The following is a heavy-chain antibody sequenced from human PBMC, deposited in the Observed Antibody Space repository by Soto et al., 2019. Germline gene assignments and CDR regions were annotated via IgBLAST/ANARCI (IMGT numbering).Heavy chain of an antibody. Sequence: GGSLRLSCAASGFTFSGSAMHWVRQASGKGLEWVGRIRSKANSYATAHAASVKGRFTISRDDSKNTAYLQMNSLKTEDTAVYYCTRPAIAARSDDYWGQGTLVTVSS. V-gene: IGHV3-73*01. J-gene: IGHJ4*02. CDR2: IRSKANSYAT. D-gene: IGHD6-6*01. CDR1: GFTFSGSA. CDR3: TRPAIAARSDDY.